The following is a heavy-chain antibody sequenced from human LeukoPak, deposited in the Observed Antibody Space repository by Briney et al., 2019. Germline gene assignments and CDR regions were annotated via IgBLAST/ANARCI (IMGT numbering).Heavy chain of an antibody. CDR1: GFTFSSYA. V-gene: IGHV3-23*01. Sequence: GGSLRLSCEACGFTFSSYAMSGVGQAPGKGGAWVSTICVATSITYFAVSVNAPFTISTHNPTNTLYLQMNSLRDEDTAVYYCANHSFKCCCYHSTDWGQGTLVTVSS. J-gene: IGHJ4*02. CDR2: ICVATSIT. CDR3: ANHSFKCCCYHSTD. D-gene: IGHD3-22*01.